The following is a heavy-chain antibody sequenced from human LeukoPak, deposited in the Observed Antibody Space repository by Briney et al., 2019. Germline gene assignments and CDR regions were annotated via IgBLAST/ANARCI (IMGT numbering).Heavy chain of an antibody. CDR2: IYWDDDK. J-gene: IGHJ4*02. V-gene: IGHV2-5*02. CDR3: ADKGHGGRYFDY. CDR1: GFSLSTSGVG. D-gene: IGHD5-24*01. Sequence: SGPTLVKPTQTLTLTCTFSGFSLSTSGVGVGWIRQPPGKALEWLALIYWDDDKRYSPSLKSRLTITKDTSKNQVVLTMTNTDPVDTGTYCGADKGHGGRYFDYRGQGTLVTF.